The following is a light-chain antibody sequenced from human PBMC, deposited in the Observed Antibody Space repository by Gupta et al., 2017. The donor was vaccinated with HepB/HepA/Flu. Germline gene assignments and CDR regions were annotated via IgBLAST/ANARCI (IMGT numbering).Light chain of an antibody. J-gene: IGLJ2*01. V-gene: IGLV1-44*01. Sequence: QSVLTQPPSASGTPGQRVTISCSGGSSNIGSNSVHWYQQLPGTAPRLLIYTNIQRPSGVPDRFSGSKSGTSSSLAISGLQSEDEDDYYCAAWDDTWKTVLIGGGTKLTVL. CDR2: TNI. CDR1: SSNIGSNS. CDR3: AAWDDTWKTVL.